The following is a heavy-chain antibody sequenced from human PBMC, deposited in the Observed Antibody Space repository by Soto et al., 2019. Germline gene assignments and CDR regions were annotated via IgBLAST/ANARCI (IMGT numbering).Heavy chain of an antibody. CDR2: ISGDGINT. D-gene: IGHD3-10*01. CDR3: ARGNLSFDFDS. J-gene: IGHJ4*02. V-gene: IGHV3-30*03. CDR1: GFNFGFFG. Sequence: QIQLVESGGDVVQPGRSLRLSCAASGFNFGFFGMHWVRQAPGKGLEWVAFISGDGINTHYADSVRGRFTLSRDYSKKTMYLQMDTLREVDTGLYYCARGNLSFDFDSWGQGTLVTVSS.